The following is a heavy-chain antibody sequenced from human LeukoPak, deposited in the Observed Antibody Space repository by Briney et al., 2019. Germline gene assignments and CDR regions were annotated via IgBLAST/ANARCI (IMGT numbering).Heavy chain of an antibody. CDR3: ARCGYSYAVDY. CDR1: GGSISSYY. V-gene: IGHV4-59*01. D-gene: IGHD5-18*01. CDR2: IYYSGST. Sequence: SETLSLTCTVSGGSISSYYWSWIRQPPGKGLEWIGYIYYSGSTNYNPSLKSRVTISVDTSKNQFSLKLSSVTAADMAVYYCARCGYSYAVDYWGQGTLVTVSS. J-gene: IGHJ4*02.